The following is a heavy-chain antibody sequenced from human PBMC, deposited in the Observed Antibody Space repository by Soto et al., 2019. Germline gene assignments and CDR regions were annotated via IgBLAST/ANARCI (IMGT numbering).Heavy chain of an antibody. Sequence: TLSLTWAVYGGSFSGYYWSWSRQPPGKGLEWIGEINHSGSTNYNPSLKSRVTISVDNSKNTLYLQMNSLRAEDTAVYYCAKVWTEKGYCTSTSCLYYFDYWGQGTLVTVSS. CDR2: INHSGST. CDR3: AKVWTEKGYCTSTSCLYYFDY. V-gene: IGHV4-34*01. CDR1: GGSFSGYY. J-gene: IGHJ4*02. D-gene: IGHD2-2*01.